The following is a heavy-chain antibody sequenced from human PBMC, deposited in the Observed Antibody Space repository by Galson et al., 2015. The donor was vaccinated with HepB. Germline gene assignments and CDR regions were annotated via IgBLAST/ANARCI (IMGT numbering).Heavy chain of an antibody. Sequence: SLRLSCAASGFTFSSYAMHWVRQAPEKGLEYVSAISSNGGSTYYADSVKGRFTISRDNSKNTLYLQMGSLRAEDMAVYYCARDGALGYYDSSGYYYALGWLDYWVQGTLVTVSS. D-gene: IGHD3-22*01. J-gene: IGHJ4*02. CDR1: GFTFSSYA. V-gene: IGHV3-64*02. CDR3: ARDGALGYYDSSGYYYALGWLDY. CDR2: ISSNGGST.